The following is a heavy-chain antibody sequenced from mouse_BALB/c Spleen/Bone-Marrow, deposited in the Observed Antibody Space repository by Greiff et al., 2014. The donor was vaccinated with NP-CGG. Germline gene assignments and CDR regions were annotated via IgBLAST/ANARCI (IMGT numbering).Heavy chain of an antibody. Sequence: EVQLQQSGAELVKPGASVKLSCTASGFNIKDTYMHWVKQRPEQGLEWIGRIDPANGNTKYDPNFQGKATITADTSSNTDYLQLSSMSSDDTAVYYCARDGNYGAWFAYWGQGTLVTVSA. CDR1: GFNIKDTY. V-gene: IGHV14-3*02. D-gene: IGHD2-1*01. J-gene: IGHJ3*01. CDR2: IDPANGNT. CDR3: ARDGNYGAWFAY.